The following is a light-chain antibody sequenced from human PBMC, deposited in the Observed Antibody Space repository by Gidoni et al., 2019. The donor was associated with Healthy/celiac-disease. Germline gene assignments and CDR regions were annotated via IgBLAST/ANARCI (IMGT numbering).Light chain of an antibody. Sequence: SYELTQPPSVSVSPGQTASITCSGDALPKQYAYWYQQKPGQAPVLVIYKDSERPSGIPERFSGSSSGTTVTLTISGVQAEDEADYYCQSADSSGTYQVFGGGTKLTGL. CDR3: QSADSSGTYQV. V-gene: IGLV3-25*03. J-gene: IGLJ2*01. CDR2: KDS. CDR1: ALPKQY.